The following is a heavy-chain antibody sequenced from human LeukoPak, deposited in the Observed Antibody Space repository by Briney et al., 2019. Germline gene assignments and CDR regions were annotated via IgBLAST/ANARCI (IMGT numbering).Heavy chain of an antibody. CDR3: ARGPSTGRFLEWLNY. CDR1: GYTFTDYY. Sequence: ASVKVSCKASGYTFTDYYMHWVRQAPGQGLEWMGWINPNSGGTNYAQKFQGRVTMTRDTSISTAYMELSRLRSDDTAVYYCARGPSTGRFLEWLNYWGQGTLVTVSS. CDR2: INPNSGGT. J-gene: IGHJ4*02. V-gene: IGHV1-2*02. D-gene: IGHD3-3*01.